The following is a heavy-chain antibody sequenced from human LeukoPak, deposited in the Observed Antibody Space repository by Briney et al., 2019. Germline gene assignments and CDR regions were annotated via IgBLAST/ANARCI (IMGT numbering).Heavy chain of an antibody. Sequence: ASVKVSCKASGYTFTGYYMHWVRQAPGQGLEWMGWINPNSGGTNYAQKFQGRVTMTTDTSTSTAYMELRSLRSDDTAVYYCARPASIAAAGPFDYWGQGTLVTVSS. J-gene: IGHJ4*02. CDR3: ARPASIAAAGPFDY. CDR1: GYTFTGYY. D-gene: IGHD6-13*01. CDR2: INPNSGGT. V-gene: IGHV1-2*02.